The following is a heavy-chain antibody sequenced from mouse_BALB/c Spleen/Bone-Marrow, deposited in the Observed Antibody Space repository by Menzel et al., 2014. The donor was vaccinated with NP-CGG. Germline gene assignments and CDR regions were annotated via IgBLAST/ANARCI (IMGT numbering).Heavy chain of an antibody. J-gene: IGHJ3*01. CDR3: ANYYYGSSLFAY. D-gene: IGHD1-1*01. CDR1: GFNIKDTY. V-gene: IGHV14-3*02. CDR2: IDPANGST. Sequence: DVQLQESGAELVKPGASVKLSCTASGFNIKDTYMHWVKQRPEQGLEWIGRIDPANGSTKYDPKFQGKATITADTSSNTAYLQLSSLTSEDTAVYYCANYYYGSSLFAYWGQGTLVTVSA.